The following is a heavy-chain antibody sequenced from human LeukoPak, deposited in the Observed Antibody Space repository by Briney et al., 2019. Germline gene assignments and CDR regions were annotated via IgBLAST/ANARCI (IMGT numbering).Heavy chain of an antibody. D-gene: IGHD6-13*01. J-gene: IGHJ4*02. CDR3: ARETYSSIWYVDY. CDR1: GFTFSNYG. CDR2: IWYDGSNK. Sequence: PGGSLRLSCAASGFTFSNYGMHWVRQAPGKGLEWVALIWYDGSNKYYADSVKGRLTISRDNSKNTLYLQMNSLRAEDTAVYSCARETYSSIWYVDYWGQGTQVTVSS. V-gene: IGHV3-30*02.